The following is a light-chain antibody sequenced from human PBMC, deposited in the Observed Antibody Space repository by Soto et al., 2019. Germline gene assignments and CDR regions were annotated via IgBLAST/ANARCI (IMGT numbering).Light chain of an antibody. CDR3: QQRSNWPEYT. CDR1: QSVSSY. V-gene: IGKV3-11*01. J-gene: IGKJ2*01. Sequence: EIVLTQSPATLSLSPGERATLSCRASQSVSSYLAWYQQKPGQAPRLLIYDASNRATGIPARFSGSGSGTDFTLIISSLEHEDVAVYYCQQRSNWPEYTFGQGTKLEIK. CDR2: DAS.